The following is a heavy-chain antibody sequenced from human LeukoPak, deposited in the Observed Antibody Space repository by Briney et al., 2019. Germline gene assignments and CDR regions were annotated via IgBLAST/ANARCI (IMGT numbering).Heavy chain of an antibody. D-gene: IGHD3-10*01. CDR3: ARLLVYNSGGEAFDY. J-gene: IGHJ4*02. V-gene: IGHV3-7*01. CDR1: GFTFSRYW. CDR2: IKQDGSEK. Sequence: PGGSLRLSCAAPGFTFSRYWMSWVRQAPGKGLDWVANIKQDGSEKYYVDSVKGRFTSSREKAKNSLYLQMSSLRAEDTVVYYCARLLVYNSGGEAFDYWGQGTLVTVSS.